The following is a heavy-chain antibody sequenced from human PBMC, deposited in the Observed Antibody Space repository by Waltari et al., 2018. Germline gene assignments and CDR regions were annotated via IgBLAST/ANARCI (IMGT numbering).Heavy chain of an antibody. D-gene: IGHD3-3*01. CDR3: ARQGPLTVFDVVVGGFDP. CDR2: VSHDGRT. J-gene: IGHJ5*02. V-gene: IGHV4-34*02. Sequence: QVQLEQWGAGLLRPSETLSLTCAAYGESFSGYFWTWIRQSPEKGLEWIGQVSHDGRTIDNPSLKTRVTISIDTSKNQFSLTLRSMTAAETAVYYCARQGPLTVFDVVVGGFDPWGQGTLVTVSS. CDR1: GESFSGYF.